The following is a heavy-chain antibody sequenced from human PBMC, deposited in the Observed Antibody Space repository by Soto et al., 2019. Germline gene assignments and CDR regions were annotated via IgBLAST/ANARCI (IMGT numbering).Heavy chain of an antibody. Sequence: VQLLESGGGLVQPGGSRRLSCAASGLTFDDYAMHWVRQAPGKGLEWVSGISWNSGSIGYADSVKGRFTISRDNAKNSLYLQMNSLRAEDTALYYCAKEPRHIAVAGSFDYWGQGTLVTVSS. V-gene: IGHV3-9*01. CDR2: ISWNSGSI. CDR1: GLTFDDYA. CDR3: AKEPRHIAVAGSFDY. D-gene: IGHD6-19*01. J-gene: IGHJ4*02.